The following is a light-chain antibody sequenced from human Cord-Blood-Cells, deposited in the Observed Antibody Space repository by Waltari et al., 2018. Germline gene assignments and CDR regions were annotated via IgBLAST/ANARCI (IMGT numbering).Light chain of an antibody. V-gene: IGLV1-44*01. CDR1: SSHIGRNT. J-gene: IGLJ1*01. CDR2: RNH. Sequence: QSVLTQPPSASGTPGQRLPISCSARSSHIGRNTVNWYQQLPGTAPKLLIYRNHQRPSGVPDRFSGSKSGTSASLAISGLQSEDEADYYCAAWDDSLNGYVFGTGTKVTVL. CDR3: AAWDDSLNGYV.